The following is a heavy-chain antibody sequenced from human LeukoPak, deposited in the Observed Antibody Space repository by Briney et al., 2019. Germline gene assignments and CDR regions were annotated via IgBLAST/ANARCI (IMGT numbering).Heavy chain of an antibody. CDR2: IKEDGSEK. CDR3: ARNYGDNDAFDF. CDR1: GFTFSSYW. V-gene: IGHV3-7*01. J-gene: IGHJ3*01. D-gene: IGHD4-17*01. Sequence: PGGSLRLSCAASGFTFSSYWMSWVRQAPGKGLEWVANIKEDGSEKYYVDSMKGRFTISRDNAKSSLYLQMNSLRPDDTAVYFCARNYGDNDAFDFWGQGTMVTVSS.